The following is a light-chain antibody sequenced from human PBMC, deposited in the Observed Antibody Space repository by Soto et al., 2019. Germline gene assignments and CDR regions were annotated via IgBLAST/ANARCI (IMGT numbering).Light chain of an antibody. CDR1: SSNIGAGYD. J-gene: IGLJ1*01. V-gene: IGLV1-40*01. CDR2: GNS. Sequence: QSVLTQPPSVSGAPGQRVTISCTGSSSNIGAGYDVHWYQQLPGTAPKLLIYGNSNRPSGVPDRFSGSKSGTSASLAITGIQAEDEVDYYCQSYDSSLSGNVFGTGTKVTVL. CDR3: QSYDSSLSGNV.